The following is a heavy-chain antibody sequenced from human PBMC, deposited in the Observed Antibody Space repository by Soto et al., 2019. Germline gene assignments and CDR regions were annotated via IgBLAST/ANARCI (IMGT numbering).Heavy chain of an antibody. J-gene: IGHJ6*02. V-gene: IGHV4-61*01. Sequence: PSETLSLTCTVSGGSVSSGSYYWSWIRQPPGKGLEWIGYIYYSGGTNYNPSLKSRVTISVDTSKNQFSLKLSSVTAADTAVYYCARDRILCSSTSCFGMDVWGQGTTVTVSS. CDR2: IYYSGGT. CDR3: ARDRILCSSTSCFGMDV. D-gene: IGHD2-2*01. CDR1: GGSVSSGSYY.